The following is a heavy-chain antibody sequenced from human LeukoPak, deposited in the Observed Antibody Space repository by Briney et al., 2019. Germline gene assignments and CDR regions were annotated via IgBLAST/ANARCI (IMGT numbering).Heavy chain of an antibody. Sequence: KPSETLSLTCTVSGGSISSYYWSWIRQPPGKGLEWIGYIYYSGSTNYNPSLKSRVTISVDTSKNQFSLKLSSVTAADTAIYYCARDAVVRGVITGTDYWGQGTLVTVSS. V-gene: IGHV4-59*01. D-gene: IGHD3-10*01. J-gene: IGHJ4*02. CDR3: ARDAVVRGVITGTDY. CDR1: GGSISSYY. CDR2: IYYSGST.